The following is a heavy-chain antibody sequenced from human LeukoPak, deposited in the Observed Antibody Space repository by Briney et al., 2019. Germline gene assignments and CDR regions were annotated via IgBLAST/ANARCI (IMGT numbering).Heavy chain of an antibody. CDR2: IEQDGSEK. D-gene: IGHD3-10*01. Sequence: GGSLRLSCAASGFTFSSYWMSWVRQAPGKGLEWVANIEQDGSEKYSVDSVKGRFTISRDNAKNSLYLQMNSLRAEDTAMYFCTRDRALNIRAYDIWGQGTLVTVSS. CDR3: TRDRALNIRAYDI. V-gene: IGHV3-7*01. CDR1: GFTFSSYW. J-gene: IGHJ3*02.